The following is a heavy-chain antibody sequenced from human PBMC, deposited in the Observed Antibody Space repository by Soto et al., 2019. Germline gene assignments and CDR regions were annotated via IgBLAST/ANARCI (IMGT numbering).Heavy chain of an antibody. Sequence: SETLSLTCAVTGVSIPTADYYWSWIRHQTGKGLEWIGYIYYSGTTYYYPSLESRLTISLDTSKNEFSLKLSSVTDADTVVYYCARESKYDTSGYPPWFAPWGQGTLVTVSS. D-gene: IGHD3-22*01. J-gene: IGHJ5*02. CDR2: IYYSGTT. CDR3: ARESKYDTSGYPPWFAP. CDR1: GVSIPTADYY. V-gene: IGHV4-31*11.